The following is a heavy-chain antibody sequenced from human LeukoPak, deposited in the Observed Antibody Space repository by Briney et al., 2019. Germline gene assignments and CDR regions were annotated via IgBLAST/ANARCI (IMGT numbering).Heavy chain of an antibody. J-gene: IGHJ4*02. CDR3: ARVNGILTGYYYYFDY. Sequence: SETLSLTCTVSGGSISSSSYYWGWLRQPPGTGREWIGSIYYSGSTYYNPSLKSRVTISVDTSKNQFSLKLSSVTAADTAVYHCARVNGILTGYYYYFDYWGQGTLVTVSS. V-gene: IGHV4-39*01. CDR2: IYYSGST. D-gene: IGHD3-9*01. CDR1: GGSISSSSYY.